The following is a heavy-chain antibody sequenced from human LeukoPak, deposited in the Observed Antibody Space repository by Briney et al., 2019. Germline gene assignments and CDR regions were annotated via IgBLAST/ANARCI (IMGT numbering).Heavy chain of an antibody. CDR3: ARVVAATWWFDP. J-gene: IGHJ5*02. Sequence: SETLSLTCAVSGGSISSNTYYWGWIRQPPGKGLEWIGNIYYSGITYYNPSLKSRVTISVDTSKNQFSLKLNSVTAADTAVYYCARVVAATWWFDPWGQGTLVTVSS. D-gene: IGHD2-15*01. CDR1: GGSISSNTYY. CDR2: IYYSGIT. V-gene: IGHV4-39*07.